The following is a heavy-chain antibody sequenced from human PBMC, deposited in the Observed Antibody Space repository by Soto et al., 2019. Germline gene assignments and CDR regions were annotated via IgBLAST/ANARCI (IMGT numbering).Heavy chain of an antibody. J-gene: IGHJ4*02. CDR2: IFYSGST. CDR1: GGSISSGGYY. D-gene: IGHD2-15*01. Sequence: QVQLQESGPGLVKPSQTLSLTCTVSGGSISSGGYYWSWIRQHPGKGLEWIGYIFYSGSTYYNPSLKSRVTISVDTYKNQFSLKLSTVTAADTAVYYCAGGYCSGGSCYSGYWGQGTLVTVSS. CDR3: AGGYCSGGSCYSGY. V-gene: IGHV4-31*03.